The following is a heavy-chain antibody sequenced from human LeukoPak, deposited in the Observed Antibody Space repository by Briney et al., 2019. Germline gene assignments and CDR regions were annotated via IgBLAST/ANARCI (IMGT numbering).Heavy chain of an antibody. CDR3: ARDTTMVRGVIMGGLDY. J-gene: IGHJ4*02. V-gene: IGHV1-2*02. CDR1: GYTFTSYG. Sequence: ASVKVSCKASGYTFTSYGISWVRQAPGQGLEWMGWINPNSGGTNYAQKFQGRVTMTRDTSISTAYMELSRLRSDDTAVYYCARDTTMVRGVIMGGLDYWGQGTLVTVSS. CDR2: INPNSGGT. D-gene: IGHD3-10*01.